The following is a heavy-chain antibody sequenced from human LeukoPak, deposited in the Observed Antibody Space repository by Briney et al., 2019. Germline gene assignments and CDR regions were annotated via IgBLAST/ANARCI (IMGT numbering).Heavy chain of an antibody. V-gene: IGHV4-59*08. CDR3: ARQNYYYGMDV. J-gene: IGHJ6*02. Sequence: WXRQPPGXGLEWIGDIYYSGSTNYNPALKSRVTISVDTSENQFSLKLSSVTAADTAVYYCARQNYYYGMDVWGQGTTVTVSS. CDR2: IYYSGST.